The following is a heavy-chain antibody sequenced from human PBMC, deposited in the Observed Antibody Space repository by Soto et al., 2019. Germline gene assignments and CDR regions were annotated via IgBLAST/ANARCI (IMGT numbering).Heavy chain of an antibody. CDR1: GGSYSGYY. V-gene: IGHV4-34*01. J-gene: IGHJ4*02. Sequence: VQLQQWGAGLLKPSETLSLTCAVYGGSYSGYYWSWIRQSPGKGLEWIGEINHSGSINYNPSLKSRVTISVDTSKNQFSLKLSSVTAADTAVYYCARGEGDVGAVRARYDYWGQGTLVTVSS. CDR2: INHSGSI. D-gene: IGHD6-6*01. CDR3: ARGEGDVGAVRARYDY.